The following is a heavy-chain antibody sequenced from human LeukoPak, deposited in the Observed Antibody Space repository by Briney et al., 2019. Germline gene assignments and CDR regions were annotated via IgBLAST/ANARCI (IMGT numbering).Heavy chain of an antibody. J-gene: IGHJ5*02. CDR1: GGSISSSSYY. CDR3: ARIQWLTTNNWFDP. CDR2: IYYSGST. Sequence: SETLSLTCTVSGGSISSSSYYWGWIRQPPGKGLEWTGSIYYSGSTYYNPSLKSRVTISVDTSKNQFSLKLSSVTAADTAVYYCARIQWLTTNNWFDPWGQGTLVTVSS. V-gene: IGHV4-39*01. D-gene: IGHD6-19*01.